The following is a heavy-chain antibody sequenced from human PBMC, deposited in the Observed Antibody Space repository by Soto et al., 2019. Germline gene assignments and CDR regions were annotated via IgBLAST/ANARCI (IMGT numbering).Heavy chain of an antibody. Sequence: PSETLSLTCTVSGGSISSSSYYWGWIRQPPGKGLEWIGSIYYSGSTYYNPSLKSRVTISVDTSKNQFSLKLSSVTAADTAVYYCARFDPGPRFGDQQRIRRNWFDPWGQGTLVTVSS. CDR2: IYYSGST. CDR1: GGSISSSSYY. V-gene: IGHV4-39*01. J-gene: IGHJ5*02. CDR3: ARFDPGPRFGDQQRIRRNWFDP. D-gene: IGHD3-10*01.